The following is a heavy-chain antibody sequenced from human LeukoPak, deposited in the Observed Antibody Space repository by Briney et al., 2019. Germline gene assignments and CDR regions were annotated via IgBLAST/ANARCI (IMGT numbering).Heavy chain of an antibody. V-gene: IGHV4-59*11. CDR2: IYYSGST. Sequence: SETLSLTCTVSGGSISSHYWSWIRQPPGKGLEWIGYIYYSGSTNYNPSLKSRVTISVDTSKNQFSLKLSSVTAADTAVYYCARGHVTVSAHDDAFDIWGQGTMVTVSS. CDR1: GGSISSHY. D-gene: IGHD5/OR15-5a*01. J-gene: IGHJ3*02. CDR3: ARGHVTVSAHDDAFDI.